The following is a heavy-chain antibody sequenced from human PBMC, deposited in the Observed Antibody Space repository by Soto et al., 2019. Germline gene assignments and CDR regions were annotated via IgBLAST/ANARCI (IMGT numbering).Heavy chain of an antibody. CDR3: AKHGAPHDSAYFDV. CDR1: GYSFTSHW. Sequence: SWKISCKSSGYSFTSHWIGLVLQMPGKGLEWGGIIYPDDSDTRYSPSFQGQVTLSADKSITTAYLQWSSLKASDTGMYYWAKHGAPHDSAYFDVWDQ. J-gene: IGHJ4*02. D-gene: IGHD1-26*01. V-gene: IGHV5-51*01. CDR2: IYPDDSDT.